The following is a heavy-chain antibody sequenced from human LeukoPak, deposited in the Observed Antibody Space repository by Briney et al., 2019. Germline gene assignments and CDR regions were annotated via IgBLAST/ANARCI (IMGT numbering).Heavy chain of an antibody. D-gene: IGHD3-16*01. J-gene: IGHJ4*02. CDR3: ARDLGGGARYFDY. Sequence: PGGSLRLSCAASGFTFSSYSMNWVRQAPGKGLEWVSSISSSSSYIYYADSVKGRFTISRDNAKNSLYLQMYSLRAEDTAVYYCARDLGGGARYFDYWGQGTLVTVSS. CDR2: ISSSSSYI. CDR1: GFTFSSYS. V-gene: IGHV3-21*01.